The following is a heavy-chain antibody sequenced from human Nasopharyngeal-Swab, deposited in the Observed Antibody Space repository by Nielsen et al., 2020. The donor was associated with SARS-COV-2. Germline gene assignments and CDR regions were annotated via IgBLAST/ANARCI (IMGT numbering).Heavy chain of an antibody. CDR2: IDSDGGAT. CDR3: TRGGRIAPPVPAS. V-gene: IGHV3-74*01. D-gene: IGHD2-21*01. CDR1: GFTFSSNW. Sequence: GESLKISRAASGFTFSSNWMHWVRQPQGTGLVWVSRIDSDGGATTYADSVKGRFTISRDNAKNTLYLQMNSLRAEDTAVYYCTRGGRIAPPVPASWGQGTLVTVSS. J-gene: IGHJ5*02.